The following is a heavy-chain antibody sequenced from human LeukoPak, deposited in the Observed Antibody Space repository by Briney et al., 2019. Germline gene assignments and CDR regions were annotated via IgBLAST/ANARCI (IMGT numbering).Heavy chain of an antibody. CDR1: GFTVSSNY. J-gene: IGHJ4*02. V-gene: IGHV3-23*01. CDR2: ISGSGGST. Sequence: PGGSLRLSCAASGFTVSSNYMSWVRQAPGKGLEWVSAISGSGGSTYYADSVKGRFTISRDNSKNTLYLQMNSLRAEDTAVYYCANEGEYYYDSSGYKELFSDYWGQGTLVTVSS. CDR3: ANEGEYYYDSSGYKELFSDY. D-gene: IGHD3-22*01.